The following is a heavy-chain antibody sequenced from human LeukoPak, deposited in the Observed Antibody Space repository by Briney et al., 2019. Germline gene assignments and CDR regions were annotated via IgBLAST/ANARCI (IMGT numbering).Heavy chain of an antibody. CDR1: GCTFTSYA. J-gene: IGHJ4*02. V-gene: IGHV7-4-1*02. D-gene: IGHD3-22*01. CDR2: INTNTGNP. CDR3: ARVEITGDGTMIPRPDY. Sequence: ASVKVSCKASGCTFTSYAMNWVRQAPGQGLEWMGWINTNTGNPTYAQGLTGRFVFSLDNSVSTAYLQISSLKAEATAVYYCARVEITGDGTMIPRPDYWGQGTLVTVSS.